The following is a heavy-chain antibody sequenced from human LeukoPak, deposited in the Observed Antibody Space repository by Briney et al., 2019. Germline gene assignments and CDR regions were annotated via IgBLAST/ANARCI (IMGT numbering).Heavy chain of an antibody. D-gene: IGHD1-20*01. CDR1: GGTFSSYA. CDR3: ARPASITGTHDAFDI. J-gene: IGHJ3*02. V-gene: IGHV1-69*05. CDR2: IIPIFGTA. Sequence: ASVKVSCKASGGTFSSYAFSWVRQAPGQGLEWMGGIIPIFGTANYAQKFQGRVTITTDESTSTAYMELSSLRSEDTAVYYCARPASITGTHDAFDIWGQGTMVTASS.